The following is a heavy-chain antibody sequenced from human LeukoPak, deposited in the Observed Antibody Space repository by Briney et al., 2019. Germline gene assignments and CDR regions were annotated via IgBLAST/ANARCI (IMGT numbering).Heavy chain of an antibody. J-gene: IGHJ3*02. V-gene: IGHV4-59*01. CDR1: GGSISSYY. D-gene: IGHD6-19*01. CDR2: IYYSGST. Sequence: SETLSLTCTVSGGSISSYYWSWIRQPPGKGLEWIGYIYYSGSTNYNPSLKSRVTISVDTSKNQFSLKLSSATAADTAVYYCARVRARLGPNDAFDIWGQGTMVTVSS. CDR3: ARVRARLGPNDAFDI.